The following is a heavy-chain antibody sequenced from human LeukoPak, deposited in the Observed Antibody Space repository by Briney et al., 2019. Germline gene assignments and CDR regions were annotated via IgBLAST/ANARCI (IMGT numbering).Heavy chain of an antibody. Sequence: GESLKISCKGSGYSFTSYWIGWVRQMPGKGLEWMGIIYPGDSDTRYSPSSQGQVTISADKSISTAYLQWSSLKASDTAMYYCARQPLPYYDSSGPLDYWGQGTLVTVSS. CDR3: ARQPLPYYDSSGPLDY. CDR2: IYPGDSDT. D-gene: IGHD3-22*01. CDR1: GYSFTSYW. V-gene: IGHV5-51*01. J-gene: IGHJ4*02.